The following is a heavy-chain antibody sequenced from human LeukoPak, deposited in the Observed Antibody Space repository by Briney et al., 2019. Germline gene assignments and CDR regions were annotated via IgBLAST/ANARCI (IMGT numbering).Heavy chain of an antibody. CDR3: ARDYLVVTAGHYMDV. D-gene: IGHD2-21*02. CDR1: GYTFTTYG. Sequence: ASVKVSCKASGYTFTTYGISWVRQAPGQGLEWMGWINPNSGGTNYAQKFQGRVTMTRDTSISTAYMELSSLRSEDTAVYYCARDYLVVTAGHYMDVWGKGTTVTVSS. CDR2: INPNSGGT. J-gene: IGHJ6*03. V-gene: IGHV1-2*02.